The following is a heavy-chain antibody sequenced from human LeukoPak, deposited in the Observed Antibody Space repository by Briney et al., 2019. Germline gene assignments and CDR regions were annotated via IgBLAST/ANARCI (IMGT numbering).Heavy chain of an antibody. V-gene: IGHV3-7*01. CDR3: ARDGSGSYYSDFDY. D-gene: IGHD3-10*01. CDR2: IKQDGSEK. J-gene: IGHJ4*02. CDR1: GFIFSSYA. Sequence: PGGSLRLSCAASGFIFSSYAMNWVRQAPGKGLEWVANIKQDGSEKNYVDSVKGRFTISRDNAKKSLYLQMNSLRAEDTAVYYCARDGSGSYYSDFDYWGQGTLVTVSS.